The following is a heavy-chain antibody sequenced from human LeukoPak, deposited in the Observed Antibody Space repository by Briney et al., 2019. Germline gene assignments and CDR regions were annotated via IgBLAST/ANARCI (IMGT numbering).Heavy chain of an antibody. CDR3: AKKRGVGPTGYYFDC. Sequence: PGGSLRLSCAASGFTFSSYGMHWVRQAPGKGLDWVAIIQSDGRNKFYADSVKGRFTISRDNSKNTMYLQMNTLRVEDTAVYYCAKKRGVGPTGYYFDCWGQGTLVTASS. J-gene: IGHJ4*02. CDR2: IQSDGRNK. CDR1: GFTFSSYG. D-gene: IGHD1-26*01. V-gene: IGHV3-30*02.